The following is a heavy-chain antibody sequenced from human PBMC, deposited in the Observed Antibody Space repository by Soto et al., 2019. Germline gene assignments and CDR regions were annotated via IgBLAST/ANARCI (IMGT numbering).Heavy chain of an antibody. Sequence: GGSLRLSCAASGVTFSSYGVHWVRKAPGKGLEWVAVIWYDGSNKYYADSVKGRFTISRDNSKNTLYLQMNSLRAEDTAVYYCARDRDNGETHFDYWGQGTLVTVSS. J-gene: IGHJ4*02. CDR1: GVTFSSYG. V-gene: IGHV3-33*01. CDR3: ARDRDNGETHFDY. CDR2: IWYDGSNK. D-gene: IGHD4-17*01.